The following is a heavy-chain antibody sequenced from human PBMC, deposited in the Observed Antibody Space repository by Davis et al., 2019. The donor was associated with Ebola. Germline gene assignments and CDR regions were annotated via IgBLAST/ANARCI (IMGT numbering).Heavy chain of an antibody. J-gene: IGHJ6*02. Sequence: PGGSLRLSCAASGFTFSNYAMSWVRQSPGKGLEWVSAISVSGGSTDYADSVKGRFTISRDNSKNTLYLQMNSLRAEDTAVYYCAKDGLRERFLEWLSPPPYYGMDVWGQGTTVTVSS. CDR3: AKDGLRERFLEWLSPPPYYGMDV. CDR2: ISVSGGST. V-gene: IGHV3-23*01. D-gene: IGHD3-3*01. CDR1: GFTFSNYA.